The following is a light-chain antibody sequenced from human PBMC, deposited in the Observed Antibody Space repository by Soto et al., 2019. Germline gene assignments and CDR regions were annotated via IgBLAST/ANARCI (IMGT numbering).Light chain of an antibody. Sequence: QSALTQPASVSGSPGQSFTISCTGTSSDVGAYHSVSWYQQHPGKAPKLIIFDVSNRPSGVSNRFSGSKSGNTASLTISWLQAEDEADYYCSSFTDTGTVMFGGGTKVTVL. CDR1: SSDVGAYHS. J-gene: IGLJ3*02. V-gene: IGLV2-14*03. CDR2: DVS. CDR3: SSFTDTGTVM.